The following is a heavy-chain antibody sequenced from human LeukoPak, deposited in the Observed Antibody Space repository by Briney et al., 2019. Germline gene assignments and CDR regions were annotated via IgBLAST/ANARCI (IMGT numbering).Heavy chain of an antibody. J-gene: IGHJ5*02. CDR1: GGSISSYY. D-gene: IGHD5-12*01. Sequence: PSETLSLTCTVSGGSISSYYWSWIRQPPGKGLEWIGSIYYSGSTYYNPSLKSRVTISVDTSKNQFSLKLSSVTAADTAVYYCARAQSGYDFDPWGQGTLVTVSS. CDR3: ARAQSGYDFDP. V-gene: IGHV4-59*12. CDR2: IYYSGST.